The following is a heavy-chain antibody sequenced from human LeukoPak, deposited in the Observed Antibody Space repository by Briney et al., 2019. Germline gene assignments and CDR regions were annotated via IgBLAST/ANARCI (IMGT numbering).Heavy chain of an antibody. D-gene: IGHD2-21*02. CDR1: GGTFSSYA. J-gene: IGHJ6*02. CDR3: ATLRATAPPAGYYYYYGMDV. Sequence: ASVKVSCKASGGTFSSYAISWVRQAPGQGLEWMGGIIPIFGTANYAQKFQGRVTITADESTSTAYMELSSLRSEDTAVYYCATLRATAPPAGYYYYYGMDVWGQGTTVTVSS. V-gene: IGHV1-69*13. CDR2: IIPIFGTA.